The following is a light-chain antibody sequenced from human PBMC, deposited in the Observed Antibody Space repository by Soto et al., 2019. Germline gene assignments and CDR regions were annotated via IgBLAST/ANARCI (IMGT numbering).Light chain of an antibody. CDR3: QQYGSSPWT. J-gene: IGKJ1*01. Sequence: EIVLTQSPGTLSLSPGERATLSCRASQSVSSSFFAWYQQKPGQAPRPLIYGASSRAIGIPDRFGGSGSGTEFTLTISRLEPEDFAVYYCQQYGSSPWTFGQGTKVEIK. CDR2: GAS. CDR1: QSVSSSF. V-gene: IGKV3-20*01.